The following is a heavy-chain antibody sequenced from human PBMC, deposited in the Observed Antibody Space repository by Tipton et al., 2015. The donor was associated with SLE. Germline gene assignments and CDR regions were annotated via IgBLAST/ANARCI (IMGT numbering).Heavy chain of an antibody. Sequence: SLRLSCAASGFTFSSYGMHWVRQAPGKGLEWVAVISYDGSNKYYADSVKGRFTISRDNSKNTLYLQMNSLRAEDTAVYYCAKSIAAAGADAFDIWGQGTKVTVSS. CDR3: AKSIAAAGADAFDI. CDR2: ISYDGSNK. V-gene: IGHV3-30*18. J-gene: IGHJ3*02. CDR1: GFTFSSYG. D-gene: IGHD6-13*01.